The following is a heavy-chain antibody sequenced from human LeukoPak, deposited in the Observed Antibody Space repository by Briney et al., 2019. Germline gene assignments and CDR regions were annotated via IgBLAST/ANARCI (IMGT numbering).Heavy chain of an antibody. Sequence: GGSLRLSCAASGFTFSDWYMSWIRQAPGKGLEWVAYIGPGGSPIYHADSVKGRFTISRDNVKKSVYLEINRPRVDDTAVYHCARGHYGMDVWGQGTTVTVSS. CDR2: IGPGGSPI. V-gene: IGHV3-11*01. CDR1: GFTFSDWY. J-gene: IGHJ6*02. CDR3: ARGHYGMDV.